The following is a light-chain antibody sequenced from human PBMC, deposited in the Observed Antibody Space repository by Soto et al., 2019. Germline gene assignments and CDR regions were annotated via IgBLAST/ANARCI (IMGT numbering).Light chain of an antibody. V-gene: IGLV2-14*01. CDR2: NVS. Sequence: QSALTQPASVSGSPGQSIAISCTGTSSDIGGYNSVSWYQQHPGKAPKLMIYNVSNRPSGVSDRFSGSKSGNTASLTISGLQAEDEADYYCSSYTSSSTYVFGTGNKVTVL. CDR3: SSYTSSSTYV. J-gene: IGLJ1*01. CDR1: SSDIGGYNS.